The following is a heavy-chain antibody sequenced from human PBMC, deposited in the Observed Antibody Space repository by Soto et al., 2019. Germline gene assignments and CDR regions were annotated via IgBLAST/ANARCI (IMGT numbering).Heavy chain of an antibody. CDR1: GGTFSSYA. CDR3: ARNPIGVVIISYYGMDV. CDR2: IIPIFGTA. Sequence: SVKVSCKASGGTFSSYAISWVRQAPGPGLEWMGGIIPIFGTANYAQKFQGRVTITADESTSTAYMELSSLRSEDTAVYYCARNPIGVVIISYYGMDVWGQGTTVTVSS. V-gene: IGHV1-69*13. J-gene: IGHJ6*02. D-gene: IGHD3-3*01.